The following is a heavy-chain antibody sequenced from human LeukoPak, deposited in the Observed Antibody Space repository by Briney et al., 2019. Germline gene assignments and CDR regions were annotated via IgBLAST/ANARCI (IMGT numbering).Heavy chain of an antibody. V-gene: IGHV4-39*01. J-gene: IGHJ4*02. CDR1: GGSISSSSYY. D-gene: IGHD3-3*01. CDR2: IYYSGST. CDR3: ARAGYDFPLF. Sequence: SETLSLTCTVSGGSISSSSYYWGWIRQPPGKGLEWIGSIYYSGSTYYNPFLKSRVTISEDTSKNQFSLKLSSVTAADTAVYFCARAGYDFPLFWGQGTLVTVSS.